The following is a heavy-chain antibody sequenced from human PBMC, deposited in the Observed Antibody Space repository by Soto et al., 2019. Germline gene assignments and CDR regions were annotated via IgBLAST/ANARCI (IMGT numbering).Heavy chain of an antibody. D-gene: IGHD3-22*01. CDR2: ISNDGSKE. CDR3: AKAAITVREGGGWFDP. V-gene: IGHV3-30*18. CDR1: GFSFSTYA. Sequence: QVQLVESGGGVVQPGGSLRLSCAASGFSFSTYAMHWVRQAPGKGLEWVAVISNDGSKEYYADSVMGRFTISRDNSKTTGYLQMNSLRVEDTAVYYCAKAAITVREGGGWFDPWGQGTLVTVSS. J-gene: IGHJ5*02.